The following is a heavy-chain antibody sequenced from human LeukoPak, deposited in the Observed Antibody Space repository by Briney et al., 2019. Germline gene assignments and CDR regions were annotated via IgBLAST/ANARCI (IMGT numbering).Heavy chain of an antibody. CDR2: INHSGST. V-gene: IGHV4-34*01. Sequence: SETLSLTCAVYGGSFSGYYWSWIRQPPGKGLEWIGEINHSGSTNYNPSLKSRVTISVDTSKNQFSLKLSSVTAADTAVYYCALFDYDSSGYYYEWDYRGQGTLVTVSS. CDR3: ALFDYDSSGYYYEWDY. D-gene: IGHD3-22*01. J-gene: IGHJ4*02. CDR1: GGSFSGYY.